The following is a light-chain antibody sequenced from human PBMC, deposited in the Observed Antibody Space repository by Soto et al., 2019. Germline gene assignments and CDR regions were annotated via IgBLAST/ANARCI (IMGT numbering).Light chain of an antibody. Sequence: EIVLTQSPGTLSLSPGERATLSCRASQSVYNSYLAWYQQKPGQAPSLLIYGASSRATGIPDRFSGSGSGTDFTLTISRLEPEDFAVYYCQQYGSSPLTFGGGNKVQIK. J-gene: IGKJ4*01. CDR2: GAS. V-gene: IGKV3-20*01. CDR3: QQYGSSPLT. CDR1: QSVYNSY.